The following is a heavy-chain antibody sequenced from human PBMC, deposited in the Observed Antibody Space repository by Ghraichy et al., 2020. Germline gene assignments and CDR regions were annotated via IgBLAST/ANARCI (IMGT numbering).Heavy chain of an antibody. V-gene: IGHV6-1*01. J-gene: IGHJ4*02. Sequence: SQTLSLTCAISGDSVSSNSAAWNWIRQSPSRGLEWLGRTYYRSKWYSDYAVSVKSRIIINPDTSKNQFSLQLNSVTPEDTAVYYCALGSSRGWFFDYWGQGTLVNVSS. D-gene: IGHD6-19*01. CDR3: ALGSSRGWFFDY. CDR2: TYYRSKWYS. CDR1: GDSVSSNSAA.